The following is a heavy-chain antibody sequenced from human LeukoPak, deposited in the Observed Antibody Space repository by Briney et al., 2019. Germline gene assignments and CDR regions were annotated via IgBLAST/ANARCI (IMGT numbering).Heavy chain of an antibody. CDR1: GYTFINYY. CDR2: INPSGDST. CDR3: ARDVAPRPGPQDFFDY. J-gene: IGHJ4*02. Sequence: PGASVKVSCKASGYTFINYYLHWVRQAPGQRPEWMGIINPSGDSTNYAQKFQGRVTMTADMSTNTVYTELSSLRSEDTAVYYCARDVAPRPGPQDFFDYWGQGTLVTVSS. D-gene: IGHD6-6*01. V-gene: IGHV1-46*01.